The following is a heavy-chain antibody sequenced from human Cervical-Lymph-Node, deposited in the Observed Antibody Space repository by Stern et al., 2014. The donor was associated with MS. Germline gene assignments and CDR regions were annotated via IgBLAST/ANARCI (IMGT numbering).Heavy chain of an antibody. CDR3: ARAIFGVVTPTMAPDAFDI. CDR2: IYTDGST. D-gene: IGHD3-3*01. CDR1: GFTVSSNY. V-gene: IGHV3-53*01. J-gene: IGHJ3*02. Sequence: EDQLVESGGGLIQPGGSLRLSCAASGFTVSSNYMSWVRQSPGPGLQWVSLIYTDGSTYYADSVKGRFTISRDHSKNTLYLQMNSLGAEDTALYYCARAIFGVVTPTMAPDAFDIWGQGTMVTVSS.